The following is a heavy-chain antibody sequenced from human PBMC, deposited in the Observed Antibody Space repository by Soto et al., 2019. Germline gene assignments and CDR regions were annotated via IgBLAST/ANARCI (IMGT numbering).Heavy chain of an antibody. J-gene: IGHJ5*02. CDR2: ISSSSSTI. CDR3: ARGDYGDCFDP. D-gene: IGHD4-17*01. CDR1: GFILNSYS. Sequence: EVQLVESGGGLVQPGGSLRFSCVASGFILNSYSMNWVRQAPGKGLEWVSYISSSSSTIYYADSVKGRFSISRDNAKNSLFLQMNSLRDDDTAVYYCARGDYGDCFDPWGQGTLVTVSS. V-gene: IGHV3-48*02.